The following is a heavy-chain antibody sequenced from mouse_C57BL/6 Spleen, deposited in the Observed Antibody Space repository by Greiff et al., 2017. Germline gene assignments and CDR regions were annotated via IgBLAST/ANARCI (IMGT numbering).Heavy chain of an antibody. D-gene: IGHD1-1*01. CDR2: INPNNGGT. CDR3: ARYYPYGNDFDY. Sequence: EVQLQQSGPELVKPGASVKISCKASGYTFTDYYMNWVKQSHGKSLEWIGDINPNNGGTSYNQKFKGKATLTVDKSSSTAYLELRRLTSEDSAVYYCARYYPYGNDFDYWGQGTTLTVSS. V-gene: IGHV1-26*01. J-gene: IGHJ2*01. CDR1: GYTFTDYY.